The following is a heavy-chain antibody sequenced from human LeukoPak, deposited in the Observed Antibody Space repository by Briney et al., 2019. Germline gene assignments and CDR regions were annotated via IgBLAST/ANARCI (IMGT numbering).Heavy chain of an antibody. CDR1: GYTFTSYG. J-gene: IGHJ6*03. CDR2: ISAYNGNT. Sequence: ASVKVSCKASGYTFTSYGISWVRQAPGQGLEWMGWISAYNGNTNYAQQLQGRVTMTTDTSTSTAYMELRSLRSDDTAVYYCASATHYYYYYYMDVWGKGTTVTVSS. CDR3: ASATHYYYYYYMDV. V-gene: IGHV1-18*01. D-gene: IGHD1-26*01.